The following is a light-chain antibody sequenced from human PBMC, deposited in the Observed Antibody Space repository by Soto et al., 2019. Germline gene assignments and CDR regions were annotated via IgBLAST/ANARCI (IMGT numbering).Light chain of an antibody. J-gene: IGKJ1*01. CDR3: QQYNNWPPWT. Sequence: EIVLTQSPGTLSLSPGERATLSCRASQSVSSNYLAWYQQNPGQAPRLLIHDTSTRATGIPDRFSGSGSGTDFTLTISSLEPEDFAVYYCQQYNNWPPWTFGQGTKVEI. CDR1: QSVSSNY. CDR2: DTS. V-gene: IGKV3-20*01.